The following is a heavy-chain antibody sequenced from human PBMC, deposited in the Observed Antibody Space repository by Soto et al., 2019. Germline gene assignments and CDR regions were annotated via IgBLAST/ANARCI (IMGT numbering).Heavy chain of an antibody. CDR2: IYPGDSDT. Sequence: EVQLVQSGAEVKKPGESLKISCKGSGYSCTSYWIGWVRQMPGKGLEWMGIIYPGDSDTRYSPSFQGQVTISADKSISTAYVKWSSRKASDTAMYYCARLQTFSYDYSWGSYRRYFDYWGQGTLVTVSS. CDR3: ARLQTFSYDYSWGSYRRYFDY. CDR1: GYSCTSYW. D-gene: IGHD3-16*02. V-gene: IGHV5-51*03. J-gene: IGHJ4*02.